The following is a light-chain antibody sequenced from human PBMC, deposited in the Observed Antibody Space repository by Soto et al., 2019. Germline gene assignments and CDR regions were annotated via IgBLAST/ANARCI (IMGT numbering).Light chain of an antibody. CDR1: QRLLHSNGNTF. CDR2: LGS. V-gene: IGKV2-28*01. Sequence: EIVMTQSPPSLTVTPGEPASISCRSSQRLLHSNGNTFLDWYLQKPGQSPQLLIYLGSNRASGVPDRVSGSEAGTDFTLKISRVEAEDAGVYYCMQALETPYTFGQATKVDIK. J-gene: IGKJ2*01. CDR3: MQALETPYT.